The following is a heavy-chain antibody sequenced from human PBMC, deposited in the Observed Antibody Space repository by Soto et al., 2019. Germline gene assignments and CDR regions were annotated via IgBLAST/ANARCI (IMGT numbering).Heavy chain of an antibody. V-gene: IGHV4-34*01. Sequence: QVQLQQWGAGPLRPLETLSLTCGVSGGSFSGYYWAWIRQSPGKGLEWIGEINDRGSINYNPSLKSQVSISVDTSKNHYSLSLRSVTAADTAVYYCARESHDILTGPPWVWYFDLWGRGTLVTVSS. D-gene: IGHD3-9*01. CDR1: GGSFSGYY. CDR3: ARESHDILTGPPWVWYFDL. CDR2: INDRGSI. J-gene: IGHJ2*01.